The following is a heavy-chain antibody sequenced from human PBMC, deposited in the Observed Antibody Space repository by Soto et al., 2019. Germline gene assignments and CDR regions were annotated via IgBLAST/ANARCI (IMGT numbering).Heavy chain of an antibody. CDR1: GFTFSSYA. V-gene: IGHV3-23*01. CDR2: ISGSGGST. D-gene: IGHD2-15*01. J-gene: IGHJ6*03. CDR3: AKQRGGGYFYYYMDV. Sequence: GGSLRLSCAASGFTFSSYAMSWVRQAPGKGLEWVSAISGSGGSTYYADSVKGRFTISRDNSKNTLYLQMNSLRAEDTAVYYCAKQRGGGYFYYYMDVWGKGTTVTVSS.